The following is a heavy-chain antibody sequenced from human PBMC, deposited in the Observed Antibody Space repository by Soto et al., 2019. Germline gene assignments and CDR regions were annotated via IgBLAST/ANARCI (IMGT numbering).Heavy chain of an antibody. CDR2: ITHSGIT. D-gene: IGHD3-10*02. CDR3: AGGGKSVMFMQGYCFDD. V-gene: IGHV4-34*02. Sequence: QVQLQQSGAGLLKPSETLSLTCGVYGGSFSPYYWSWIRQPPGKGLEWIGEITHSGITNYNPSLKSRVTISVDTSKNQFCLKVTSVTAADTAVYYCAGGGKSVMFMQGYCFDDWGQGPLVTVSS. J-gene: IGHJ4*02. CDR1: GGSFSPYY.